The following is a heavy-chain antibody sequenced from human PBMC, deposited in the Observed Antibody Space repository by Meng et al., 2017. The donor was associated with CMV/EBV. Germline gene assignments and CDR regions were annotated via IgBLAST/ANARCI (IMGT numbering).Heavy chain of an antibody. Sequence: SLKISCAASGFTFSSYAMSWVRQAPGKGLEWVSGISWNSGSIGYADSVKGRFTISRDNAKNSLYLQMNSLRAEDTALYYCAKDIKKADYYGSGFYGMDVWGQGTTVTVSS. CDR3: AKDIKKADYYGSGFYGMDV. D-gene: IGHD3-10*01. CDR2: ISWNSGSI. V-gene: IGHV3-9*01. J-gene: IGHJ6*02. CDR1: GFTFSSYA.